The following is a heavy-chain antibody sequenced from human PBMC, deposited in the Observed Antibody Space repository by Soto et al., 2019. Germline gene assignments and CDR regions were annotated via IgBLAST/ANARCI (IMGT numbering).Heavy chain of an antibody. CDR3: ARAGGIRSPHGRNDY. D-gene: IGHD3-16*01. Sequence: SETLSLTCAVYGGSFSGYYWSWIRQPPGKGLEWIGEINHSGSTNYNPSLKSRVTISVDTSKNQFSLKLSSVTAADTAVYYCARAGGIRSPHGRNDYWGPGTQVTVSS. CDR2: INHSGST. CDR1: GGSFSGYY. V-gene: IGHV4-34*01. J-gene: IGHJ4*02.